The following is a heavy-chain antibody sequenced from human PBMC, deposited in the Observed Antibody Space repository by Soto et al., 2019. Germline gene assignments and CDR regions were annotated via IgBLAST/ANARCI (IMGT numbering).Heavy chain of an antibody. CDR3: ARPLYGSGSVWFDP. CDR2: IKEDGSEK. CDR1: VFTCSGYW. J-gene: IGHJ5*02. D-gene: IGHD3-10*01. Sequence: WSLRLSCSASVFTCSGYWMTWFRQAPGKGLEWVANIKEDGSEKYYVDSVKGRFTISRDNPKNSLYLQMNSLRADDTAVYYCARPLYGSGSVWFDPWGQGTLVTVSS. V-gene: IGHV3-7*03.